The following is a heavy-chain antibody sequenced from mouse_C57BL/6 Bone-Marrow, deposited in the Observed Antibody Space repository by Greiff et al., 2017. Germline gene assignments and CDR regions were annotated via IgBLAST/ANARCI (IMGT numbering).Heavy chain of an antibody. D-gene: IGHD1-2*01. CDR2: IYPRSGNT. J-gene: IGHJ2*01. CDR1: GYTFTSYG. V-gene: IGHV1-81*01. Sequence: QVQLQQSGAELARPGASVKLSCKASGYTFTSYGISWVKQRTGQGLEWIGEIYPRSGNTYYNEKFKGKATLTADNSSSTAYMKLRSLTSEDSAVFFCASVSVRRGDYWGQGTTLTVSS. CDR3: ASVSVRRGDY.